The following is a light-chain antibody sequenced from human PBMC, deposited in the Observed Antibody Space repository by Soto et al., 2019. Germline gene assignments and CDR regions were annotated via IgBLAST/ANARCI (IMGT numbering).Light chain of an antibody. CDR3: QQYGSTPLT. CDR2: LTS. V-gene: IGKV3-20*01. CDR1: QAVNTR. J-gene: IGKJ4*01. Sequence: EIVLTQSPATLSSFPGDRVTLSCRASQAVNTRLAWYQHKPGQAPRLLIYLTSNRAAGIPDRFSGSGSGTDFTLTISRLEPEDFAVYYCQQYGSTPLTFGGGTKVDIK.